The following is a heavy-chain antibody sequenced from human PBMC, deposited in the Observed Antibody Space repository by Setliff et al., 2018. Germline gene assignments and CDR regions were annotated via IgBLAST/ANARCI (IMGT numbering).Heavy chain of an antibody. CDR1: GYTFRNYA. CDR3: ARKGISALSGAFDM. D-gene: IGHD1-26*01. V-gene: IGHV1-18*01. CDR2: ISVYNGDT. Sequence: ASVKVSCKASGYTFRNYAFAWVRQAPGQGLEWVGWISVYNGDTNYAQKFQGRVTLTTDTSTSTAYMELRSLTSDDSAFYYCARKGISALSGAFDMWGQGTMVTVSS. J-gene: IGHJ3*02.